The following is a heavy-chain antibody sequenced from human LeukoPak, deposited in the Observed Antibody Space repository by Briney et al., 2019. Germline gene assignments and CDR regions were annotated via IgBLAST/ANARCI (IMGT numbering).Heavy chain of an antibody. CDR3: AREDTAVGDFDY. CDR1: GGSISSGSYY. D-gene: IGHD5-18*01. J-gene: IGHJ4*02. CDR2: IYTSGST. Sequence: SETLSLTCTVSGGSISSGSYYWSWLRQPAGKGLEWVGRIYTSGSTNYNPSLKSRVTISVDTSKNQFSLKLSSVTAADTAVYYCAREDTAVGDFDYWGQGTLVTVSS. V-gene: IGHV4-61*02.